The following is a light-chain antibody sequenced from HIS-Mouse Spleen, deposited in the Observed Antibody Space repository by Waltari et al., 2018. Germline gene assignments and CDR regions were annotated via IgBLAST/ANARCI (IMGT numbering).Light chain of an antibody. V-gene: IGKV1-9*01. CDR2: PPS. CDR1: PGISSY. CDR3: QQLNSYPPT. Sequence: DIQLTQSPSFLSASVGDRVTIPCRASPGISSYLAWYPQKPGKAPKLRIYPPSTLQNGVPTRFCGSGSGTEFTPTISSLPPEDFATYYCQQLNSYPPTFGQGTKVEIK. J-gene: IGKJ1*01.